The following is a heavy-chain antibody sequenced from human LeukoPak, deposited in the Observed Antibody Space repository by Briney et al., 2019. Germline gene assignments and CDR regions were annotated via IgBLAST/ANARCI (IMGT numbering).Heavy chain of an antibody. Sequence: GASVKVSCKASGYTFTSYGISWVRQAPGQGLEWMGWISAYNGNTNYAQNLQGRVTMTTDTSTSTAYMEVRSLRSDDTAMYYCARDRDSSGYYYQAVYYWGRGTLVTVSS. V-gene: IGHV1-18*04. J-gene: IGHJ4*02. CDR3: ARDRDSSGYYYQAVYY. CDR2: ISAYNGNT. D-gene: IGHD3-22*01. CDR1: GYTFTSYG.